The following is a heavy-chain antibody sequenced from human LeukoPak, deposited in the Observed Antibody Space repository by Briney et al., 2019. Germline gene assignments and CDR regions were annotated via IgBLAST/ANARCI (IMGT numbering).Heavy chain of an antibody. D-gene: IGHD4-17*01. V-gene: IGHV3-21*01. CDR2: ISTSGSST. CDR3: AREPGNNGDLDY. Sequence: GGSLRLSCAASGFTFSTYNMNWVRQAPVKGLEWVSSISTSGSSTFYADSMKGRFTISRDNAKSSLYLQMSSLRAEDTAVYYCAREPGNNGDLDYWGQGTLVTVSS. J-gene: IGHJ4*02. CDR1: GFTFSTYN.